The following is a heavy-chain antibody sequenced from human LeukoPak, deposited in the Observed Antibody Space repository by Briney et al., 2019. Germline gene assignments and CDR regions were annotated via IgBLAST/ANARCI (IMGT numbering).Heavy chain of an antibody. CDR2: IKEDGSEK. Sequence: PGGSLRLSCVVSGFTFSSHGMSWVRQAPGKGLEWVANIKEDGSEKYYVDSVKGRFTISRDNAKKSLYLQMDSLRAEDTAVYYCATHGYSELRYFDWSTNEWGQGTLVTVSS. CDR3: ATHGYSELRYFDWSTNE. V-gene: IGHV3-7*01. D-gene: IGHD3-9*01. J-gene: IGHJ4*02. CDR1: GFTFSSHG.